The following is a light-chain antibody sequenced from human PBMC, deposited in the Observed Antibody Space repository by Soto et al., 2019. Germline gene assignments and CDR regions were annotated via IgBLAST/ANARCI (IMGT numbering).Light chain of an antibody. CDR3: QQYNSSPWT. J-gene: IGKJ1*01. CDR2: KAS. V-gene: IGKV1-5*03. Sequence: DILMSQSPSTVSASVGDRVTITCRASQSISSWLAWYQQKPGKAPKLLIYKASSLESGVPSRFSGSGSGTEFTLTISSLQPDDFATYYCQQYNSSPWTFGQGTKVEIK. CDR1: QSISSW.